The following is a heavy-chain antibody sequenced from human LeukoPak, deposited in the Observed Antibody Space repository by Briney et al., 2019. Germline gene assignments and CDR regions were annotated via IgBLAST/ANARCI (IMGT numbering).Heavy chain of an antibody. CDR3: AREGGVRYFDWLPTNFDY. D-gene: IGHD3-9*01. CDR1: GHTFSGYY. V-gene: IGHV1-46*01. J-gene: IGHJ4*02. CDR2: INPSGGST. Sequence: ASVKVSCKASGHTFSGYYMHWVRQAPGQGLEWMGIINPSGGSTSYAQKFQGRVTMTRDTSTSTVYMELSSLRSEDTAVYYCAREGGVRYFDWLPTNFDYWGQGTLVTVSS.